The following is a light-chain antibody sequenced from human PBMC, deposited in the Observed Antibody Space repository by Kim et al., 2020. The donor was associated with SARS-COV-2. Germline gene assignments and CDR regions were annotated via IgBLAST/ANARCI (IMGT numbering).Light chain of an antibody. V-gene: IGKV1-6*01. CDR1: QGIRND. J-gene: IGKJ4*01. CDR3: LQDYDYPRT. CDR2: GAS. Sequence: AIQMTQSPSALSASVGDRVTITCRASQGIRNDLGWYQQKPGKAPKLLIYGASSLQSGVPSRFSGSVSGTDFTLTISSLQPEDFATYYCLQDYDYPRTFGGGTKVEIK.